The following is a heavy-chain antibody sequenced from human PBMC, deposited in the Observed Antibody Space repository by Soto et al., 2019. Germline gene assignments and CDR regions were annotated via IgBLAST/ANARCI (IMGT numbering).Heavy chain of an antibody. Sequence: ASVKVSCKASGYAFTGYYMHCARQGPGQGLERMGWINPNSGGPNYAQKSQGWVTMTRDTSISTAYMELCRLRSDVTAVDYSAVYGGGSSSWFSCYGMDVWGQGTTVTVSS. J-gene: IGHJ6*02. V-gene: IGHV1-2*04. D-gene: IGHD6-13*01. CDR2: INPNSGGP. CDR1: GYAFTGYY. CDR3: AVYGGGSSSWFSCYGMDV.